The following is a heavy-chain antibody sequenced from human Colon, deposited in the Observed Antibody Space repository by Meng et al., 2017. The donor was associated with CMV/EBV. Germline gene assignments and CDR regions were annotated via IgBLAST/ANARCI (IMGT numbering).Heavy chain of an antibody. V-gene: IGHV1-69*02. D-gene: IGHD7-27*01. CDR1: GGTFSSYT. CDR2: IIPILGIA. J-gene: IGHJ4*02. Sequence: SVKVSCKASGGTFSSYTISWVRQAPGQGLEWMGRIIPILGIANYAQKFQGRVTITADKSTSTAYMELSSLRSEDTAVYYCARAFQDWGILHLWGQGTLVTVSS. CDR3: ARAFQDWGILHL.